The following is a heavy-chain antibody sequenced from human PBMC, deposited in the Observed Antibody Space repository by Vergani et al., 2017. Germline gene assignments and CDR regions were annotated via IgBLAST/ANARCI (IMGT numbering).Heavy chain of an antibody. CDR2: IHPADSDT. CDR3: ARLYGRDSSGSKYFDY. D-gene: IGHD3-22*01. Sequence: EVQLVQSGAEVKKPGESLKISCQLSGYSFTNYWIGWVRQMPGKGLEWMGIIHPADSDTRYSPSFQGKVTISVDKSISTAYLQRSSLKASDSAMYYCARLYGRDSSGSKYFDYWGQGTLVTVSS. V-gene: IGHV5-51*01. J-gene: IGHJ4*02. CDR1: GYSFTNYW.